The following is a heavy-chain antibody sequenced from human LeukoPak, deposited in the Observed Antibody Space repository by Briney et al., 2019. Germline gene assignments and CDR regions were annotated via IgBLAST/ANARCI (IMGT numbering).Heavy chain of an antibody. J-gene: IGHJ4*02. D-gene: IGHD5-18*01. Sequence: VASVKVSCKASGGTFSSYAISWVRQAPGQGLECMGGIIPICGTANYAQKFRGRVTITADESTSTAYMELSSLRSEDTAVYYCARPDGDRGYSYGYNYWGQGTLVTVSS. CDR2: IIPICGTA. CDR1: GGTFSSYA. V-gene: IGHV1-69*13. CDR3: ARPDGDRGYSYGYNY.